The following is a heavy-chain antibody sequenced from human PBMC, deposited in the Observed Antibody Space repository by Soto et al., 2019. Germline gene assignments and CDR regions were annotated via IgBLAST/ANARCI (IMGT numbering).Heavy chain of an antibody. V-gene: IGHV1-69*01. CDR3: ARDGGRHSGGIDY. J-gene: IGHJ4*02. CDR2: IIPIFVTA. Sequence: QVQLLRSGAEVTKPGSSVKFSCKAPGGTFSSYSINWVRQAPGQGLEWMGEIIPIFVTANYAQKFQGRVTITADEATSTAYMELSSLRSEDTAVYYCARDGGRHSGGIDYWGQGTLVTVSS. D-gene: IGHD1-26*01. CDR1: GGTFSSYS.